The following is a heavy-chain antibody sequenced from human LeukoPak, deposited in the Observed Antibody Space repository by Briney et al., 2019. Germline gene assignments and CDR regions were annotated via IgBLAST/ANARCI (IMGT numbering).Heavy chain of an antibody. Sequence: GGSLRLSCAASGFTFSSYSMNWVRQAPGKGLEWVSYISSSSSTIYYADSVKGRFTISRDNAKNPLYLQMNSLRAEDTAVYYCARDLWPDYWGQGTLVTVSS. CDR3: ARDLWPDY. CDR2: ISSSSSTI. J-gene: IGHJ4*02. CDR1: GFTFSSYS. V-gene: IGHV3-48*01.